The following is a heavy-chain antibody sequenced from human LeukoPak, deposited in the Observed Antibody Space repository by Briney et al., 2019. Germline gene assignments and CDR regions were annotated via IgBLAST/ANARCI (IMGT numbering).Heavy chain of an antibody. CDR3: ERASCSGGHCIYFDY. Sequence: GSSVTVSFKASGYTFTGYYIYWVRQAPGQGLEWMGWIDPDSGGTSYAQKFQGRVTMTRDTYISTTYMELSRLQSDDTAVYYCERASCSGGHCIYFDYWGQGALVTVSS. CDR1: GYTFTGYY. V-gene: IGHV1-2*02. J-gene: IGHJ4*02. CDR2: IDPDSGGT. D-gene: IGHD1-26*01.